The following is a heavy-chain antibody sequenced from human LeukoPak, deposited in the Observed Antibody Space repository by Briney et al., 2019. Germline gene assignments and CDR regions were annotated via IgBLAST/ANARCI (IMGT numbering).Heavy chain of an antibody. D-gene: IGHD3-22*01. CDR2: IWYDGSNK. J-gene: IGHJ4*02. V-gene: IGHV3-33*01. CDR1: GFTFSSYG. Sequence: PGGSLRLSCAASGFTFSSYGMHWVRQAPGKGLEWVAVIWYDGSNKYYADSVKGRFTISRDNAKNSLYLQMNSLRAEDTAVYYCARDAHSSGYYNYWGQGTLVTVSS. CDR3: ARDAHSSGYYNY.